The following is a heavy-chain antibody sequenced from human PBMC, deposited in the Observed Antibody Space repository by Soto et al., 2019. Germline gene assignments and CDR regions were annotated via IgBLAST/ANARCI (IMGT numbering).Heavy chain of an antibody. J-gene: IGHJ6*02. CDR1: GGSINSRYW. D-gene: IGHD3-10*01. CDR2: IYYSGST. CDR3: ARQATGYYYYGMDV. Sequence: PSETLSLTCAVSGGSINSRYWWSWVRQSPGKGLEWIGYIYYSGSTNYNPSLKSRVTISVDTSKNQFSLKLSSVTAADAAVYYCARQATGYYYYGMDVWGQGTTVTVSS. V-gene: IGHV4-59*08.